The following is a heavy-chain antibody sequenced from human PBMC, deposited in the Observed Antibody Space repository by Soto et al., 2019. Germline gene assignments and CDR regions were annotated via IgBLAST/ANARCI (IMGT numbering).Heavy chain of an antibody. D-gene: IGHD2-8*02. CDR2: ISYDGTNK. CDR3: ARDPKTTGGQHWAFNYFDS. Sequence: PAGSLRLSGAASGFSFSISPMHWVRQAPGKGPEWVALISYDGTNKFYADSVKGRFTISRDNSKSTLYLHVDSLRPEDAAVYYCARDPKTTGGQHWAFNYFDSWGQGTLVTVSS. V-gene: IGHV3-30-3*01. CDR1: GFSFSISP. J-gene: IGHJ4*02.